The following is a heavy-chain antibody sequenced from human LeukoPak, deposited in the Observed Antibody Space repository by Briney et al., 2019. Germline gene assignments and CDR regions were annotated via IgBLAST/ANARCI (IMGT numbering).Heavy chain of an antibody. D-gene: IGHD5-18*01. CDR2: IYYTGST. V-gene: IGHV4-39*01. CDR3: ARRGYGRNYFDY. Sequence: SETLSLTCTVSGGSISSSSYYWGWIRQPPGKGLEWIGSIYYTGSTHYNPSLKSRVSISVDTSKNQFSLKLSSVTAADTAVYYCARRGYGRNYFDYWGQETLVTVSS. J-gene: IGHJ4*02. CDR1: GGSISSSSYY.